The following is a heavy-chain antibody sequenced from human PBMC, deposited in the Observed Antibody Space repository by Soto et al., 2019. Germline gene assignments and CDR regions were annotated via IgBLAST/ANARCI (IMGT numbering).Heavy chain of an antibody. CDR1: GYTFTSYP. J-gene: IGHJ5*02. Sequence: GASVKVSCKACGYTFTSYPIHWVRQAPGQGLEWMGWINSGNGNTDYSEKFQGRVSIARDTSASTAYMELSSLRSEDTAVYYCAREPLCGGRCHVNCFELWGPGTLVTVSS. V-gene: IGHV1-3*01. CDR3: AREPLCGGRCHVNCFEL. D-gene: IGHD2-15*01. CDR2: INSGNGNT.